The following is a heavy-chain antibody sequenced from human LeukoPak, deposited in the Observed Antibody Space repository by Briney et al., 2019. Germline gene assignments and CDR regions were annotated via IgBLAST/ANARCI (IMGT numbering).Heavy chain of an antibody. CDR3: ARDRGELWFGELPTGWFGP. J-gene: IGHJ5*02. CDR2: IYHSGST. V-gene: IGHV4-38-2*02. D-gene: IGHD3-10*01. CDR1: GYSISSGYY. Sequence: SETLSLTCAVSGYSISSGYYWGWIRQPPGKGLEWIGSIYHSGSTYYNPSLKSRVTISVDTSKNQFSLKLSSVTAADTAVYYCARDRGELWFGELPTGWFGPWGQGTLVTVSS.